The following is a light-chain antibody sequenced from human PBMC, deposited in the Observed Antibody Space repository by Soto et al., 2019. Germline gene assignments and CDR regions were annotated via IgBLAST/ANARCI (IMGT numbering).Light chain of an antibody. J-gene: IGKJ2*01. CDR2: DVS. Sequence: EIVLTQSPATLSLFPGERASLSCRASQSVSRDLAWYQQKPGQAPRLLIYDVSNRATGIPARFSGSGSGTDFVLTISSLEPEGLAGYYCRERSNWPSTFGQGTKREIK. CDR1: QSVSRD. V-gene: IGKV3-11*01. CDR3: RERSNWPST.